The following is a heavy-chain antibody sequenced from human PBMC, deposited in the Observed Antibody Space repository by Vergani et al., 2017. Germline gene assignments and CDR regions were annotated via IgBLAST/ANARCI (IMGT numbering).Heavy chain of an antibody. CDR1: GGTFSSYA. D-gene: IGHD2-2*01. CDR3: SRSTTRYCSSTSCYPNWFDP. CDR2: IIPIFGTA. J-gene: IGHJ5*02. Sequence: QVQLVQSGAEVKKPGSSVKVSCKASGGTFSSYAISWVRQAPGQGLEWMGGIIPIFGTANYAQKFKGRVTITADESTSTAYMGLSSLRSDDTAVYYCSRSTTRYCSSTSCYPNWFDPWGQGTLVTVSS. V-gene: IGHV1-69*01.